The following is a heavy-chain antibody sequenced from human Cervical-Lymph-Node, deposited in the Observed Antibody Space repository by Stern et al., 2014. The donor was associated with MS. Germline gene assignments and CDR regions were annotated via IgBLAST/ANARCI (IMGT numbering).Heavy chain of an antibody. CDR1: GYTFTSFG. V-gene: IGHV1-18*01. CDR2: ISGYDEHT. D-gene: IGHD6-13*01. CDR3: ARDGTSSWPHYFDY. Sequence: VQLVESGAAVAKPGASVKVSCKASGYTFTSFGLSWVRQAPGQGLEWMGWISGYDEHTNYAEKVQARVTMTTDTSTSTAYLELRSLRSDDTALYYCARDGTSSWPHYFDYWGQGTLVTVSS. J-gene: IGHJ4*02.